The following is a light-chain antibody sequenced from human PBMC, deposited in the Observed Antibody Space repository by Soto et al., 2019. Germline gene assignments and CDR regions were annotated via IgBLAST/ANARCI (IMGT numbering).Light chain of an antibody. CDR1: ESIYINS. Sequence: EIVLTQSPGTLSLSPGESATLSCKASESIYINSFAWYDQKPGQPPRLLIYGATTRATGIPDRFSGSGSRTDFVLSIDRLEVEDSGIYYCQQYGASPCTFGPGTRVHIK. J-gene: IGKJ3*01. CDR3: QQYGASPCT. V-gene: IGKV3-20*01. CDR2: GAT.